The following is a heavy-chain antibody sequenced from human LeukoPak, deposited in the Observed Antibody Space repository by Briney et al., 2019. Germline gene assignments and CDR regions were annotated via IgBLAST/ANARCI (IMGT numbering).Heavy chain of an antibody. Sequence: SETLSLTCTASGGSISSYYWSWIRQPPGKGLEWIGYIYYSGSTNYNPSLKSRVTISVDTSKNQFSLKLSSVTAADTAVYYCARDYDYYDSDGFFDYWGQGTLVTVSS. J-gene: IGHJ4*02. V-gene: IGHV4-59*12. CDR1: GGSISSYY. D-gene: IGHD3-22*01. CDR3: ARDYDYYDSDGFFDY. CDR2: IYYSGST.